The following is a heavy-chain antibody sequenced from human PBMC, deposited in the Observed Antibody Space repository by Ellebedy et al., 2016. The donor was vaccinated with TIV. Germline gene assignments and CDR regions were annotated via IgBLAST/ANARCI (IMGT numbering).Heavy chain of an antibody. CDR3: ARSLLIFTFDKCYFDL. J-gene: IGHJ2*01. V-gene: IGHV4-39*01. CDR1: GGSISGSGYY. D-gene: IGHD3/OR15-3a*01. Sequence: SETLSLTCTVSGGSISGSGYYWGWIRQPPGKGLEWIGNIFDTGSTYYNPSLKSRVTISVDTSKNQFSLKLSSVTAADTAVYYCARSLLIFTFDKCYFDLWGRGTLVTVSS. CDR2: IFDTGST.